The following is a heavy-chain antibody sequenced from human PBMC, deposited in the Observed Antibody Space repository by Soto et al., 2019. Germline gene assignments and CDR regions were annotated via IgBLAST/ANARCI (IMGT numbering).Heavy chain of an antibody. V-gene: IGHV2-5*02. CDR3: AHSRPPRLLDY. D-gene: IGHD6-6*01. Sequence: QITLKESGPTLVKPTQTLTLTCTFSGFSLSTSGVCVGWIRQHPGKALEWLALIYWDDDKRYSSSLNSRLTITKDTSKNQVVLTMTNMDPVDTATYYCAHSRPPRLLDYWGQGTLVTVSS. CDR2: IYWDDDK. CDR1: GFSLSTSGVC. J-gene: IGHJ4*02.